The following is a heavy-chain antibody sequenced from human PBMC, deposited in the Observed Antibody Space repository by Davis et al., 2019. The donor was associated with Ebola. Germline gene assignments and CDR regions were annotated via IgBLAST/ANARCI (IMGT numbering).Heavy chain of an antibody. CDR3: ARRVGGGGTPIGY. Sequence: MPSETLSLTCAVYGGSFSGYYWSWIRQPPRKGLEWIGSIYYSGITYYNPSLKSRVTISVDTSKNQFSLKLRSVTAADTAVYYCARRVGGGGTPIGYWGQGTLVTVSS. CDR2: IYYSGIT. V-gene: IGHV4-34*01. CDR1: GGSFSGYY. D-gene: IGHD2-15*01. J-gene: IGHJ4*02.